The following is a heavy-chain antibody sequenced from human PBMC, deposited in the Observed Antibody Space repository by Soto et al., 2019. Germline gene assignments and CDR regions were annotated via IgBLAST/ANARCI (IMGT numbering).Heavy chain of an antibody. CDR1: GGTFNSYG. V-gene: IGHV1-69*06. Sequence: QAHLAQSGAEVKKPGSSVTVSCKASGGTFNSYGISWVRQAPGQGLDWMGVIIPLYGTVNYAQKFQGRVSLTADKATSTANMDLNSLRSDDTAVYYCARVRVIRGVIPSHFGLWGQGTQVTVSS. D-gene: IGHD3-10*01. CDR2: IIPLYGTV. J-gene: IGHJ4*02. CDR3: ARVRVIRGVIPSHFGL.